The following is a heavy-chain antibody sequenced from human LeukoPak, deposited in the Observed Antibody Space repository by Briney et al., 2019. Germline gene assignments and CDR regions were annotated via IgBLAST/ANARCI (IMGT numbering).Heavy chain of an antibody. CDR1: GFTFSNYA. Sequence: GGSLRLSCAASGFTFSNYAMSRVRQAPGKGLEWVSAVSGSGIDTFYADSVKGRFTIFRDNSKNTLYLQMNSLRDEDTAVYYCAKDPINYDYSPNWFDPWGQGTLVIVFS. V-gene: IGHV3-23*01. CDR2: VSGSGIDT. D-gene: IGHD4-11*01. CDR3: AKDPINYDYSPNWFDP. J-gene: IGHJ5*02.